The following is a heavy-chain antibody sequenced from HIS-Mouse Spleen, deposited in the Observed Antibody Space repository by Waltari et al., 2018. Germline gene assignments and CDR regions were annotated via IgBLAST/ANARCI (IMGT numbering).Heavy chain of an antibody. V-gene: IGHV2-70*15. CDR1: GFSLSTSGMC. CDR2: IDWDADK. D-gene: IGHD6-19*01. J-gene: IGHJ4*02. CDR3: ARIAEGYTSGWYAFDY. Sequence: QVTLRESGPALVKPTQTLTLTCTFSGFSLSTSGMCVSWIRQPPGKAMEWLARIDWDADKYYSTSLETRLTISRATSKNQMVLTMTNMDPLDTATYYCARIAEGYTSGWYAFDYWGQGTLVTVSS.